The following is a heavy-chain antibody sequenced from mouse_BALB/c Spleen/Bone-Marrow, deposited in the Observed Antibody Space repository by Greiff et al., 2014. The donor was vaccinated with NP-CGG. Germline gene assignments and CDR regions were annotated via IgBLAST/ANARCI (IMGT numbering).Heavy chain of an antibody. CDR1: GFNIKDTY. CDR2: IDPANGNT. D-gene: IGHD4-1*01. J-gene: IGHJ4*01. Sequence: EVKLVESGAELVKPGASVKLSCTASGFNIKDTYMHWVKQRPEKGLEWVGRIDPANGNTKYEPKFKGKATITADTSSNTAYLQLSSLTSEDTAVYYCARWEYYAMDYWGQGTSVTVSS. V-gene: IGHV14-3*02. CDR3: ARWEYYAMDY.